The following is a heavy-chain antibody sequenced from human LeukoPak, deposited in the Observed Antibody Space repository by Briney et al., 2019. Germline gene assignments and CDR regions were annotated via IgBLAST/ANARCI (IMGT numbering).Heavy chain of an antibody. CDR3: ARFQHYYYYGMDV. D-gene: IGHD3-16*01. CDR1: GFTVSSNY. V-gene: IGHV3-66*02. CDR2: IYSGGST. J-gene: IGHJ6*02. Sequence: GSLSLSCAASGFTVSSNYMSWVRQAPGKGLEWVSVIYSGGSTYYADSVKGRFTISRDNSKNTLYLQMNSLRAEDTAVYYCARFQHYYYYGMDVWGQGTTVTVSS.